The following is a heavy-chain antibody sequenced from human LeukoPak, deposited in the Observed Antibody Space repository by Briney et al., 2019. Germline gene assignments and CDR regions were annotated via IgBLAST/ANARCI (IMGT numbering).Heavy chain of an antibody. CDR3: ARAPDYGDYPYYFDY. D-gene: IGHD4-17*01. Sequence: GSSVNVSCKASGGAFSSYAISWVRQAPGQGLEWMGGIIPIFGTANYAQKFQGRVTITADESTSTAYMELSSLRSEDTAVYYCARAPDYGDYPYYFDYWGQGTLVTVSS. CDR1: GGAFSSYA. CDR2: IIPIFGTA. V-gene: IGHV1-69*01. J-gene: IGHJ4*02.